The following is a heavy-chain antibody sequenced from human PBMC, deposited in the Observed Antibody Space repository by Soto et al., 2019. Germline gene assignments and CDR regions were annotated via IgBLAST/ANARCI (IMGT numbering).Heavy chain of an antibody. CDR3: AKVYVAVGAAAGTDNNDY. Sequence: PGGSLRLSCAASGFTFSSYGMHWVRQAPGKGLEWVAVISYDGSNKYYADSVKGRFTISRDNSKNTLYLQMNSLRAEDTAVYYCAKVYVAVGAAAGTDNNDYWGQGTLVTVSS. J-gene: IGHJ4*02. D-gene: IGHD6-13*01. V-gene: IGHV3-30*18. CDR1: GFTFSSYG. CDR2: ISYDGSNK.